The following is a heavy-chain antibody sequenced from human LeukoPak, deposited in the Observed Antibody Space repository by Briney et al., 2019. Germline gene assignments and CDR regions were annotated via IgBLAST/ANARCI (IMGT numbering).Heavy chain of an antibody. CDR2: INSDGRST. J-gene: IGHJ4*02. CDR3: ARGSVAGTIDY. Sequence: GGSLRLSCAASGFTFSSYWMHWVRQAPGKGLVWVSRINSDGRSTSYADSVKGRFTISRDNAKNTVYLQMNSLRAEDTAVYNCARGSVAGTIDYWGQGTLVTVSS. D-gene: IGHD6-19*01. CDR1: GFTFSSYW. V-gene: IGHV3-74*01.